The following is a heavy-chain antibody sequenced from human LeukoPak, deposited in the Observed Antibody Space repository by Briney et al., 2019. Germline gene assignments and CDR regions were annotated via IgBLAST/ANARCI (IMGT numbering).Heavy chain of an antibody. D-gene: IGHD3-16*02. J-gene: IGHJ5*02. CDR2: IWFDGSNR. Sequence: GRSLRLSCEASGFTFRNYGMHWVRQAPGKGLDWVGVIWFDGSNRYYADSVKGRFTISRDNSKNTLYLQMNSLRAEDTAVYYCARDYRGSYGYNWFDPWGRGTLVTVSS. V-gene: IGHV3-33*01. CDR3: ARDYRGSYGYNWFDP. CDR1: GFTFRNYG.